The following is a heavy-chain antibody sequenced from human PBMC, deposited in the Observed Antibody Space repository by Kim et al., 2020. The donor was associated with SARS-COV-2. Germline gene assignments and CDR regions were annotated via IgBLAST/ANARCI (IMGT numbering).Heavy chain of an antibody. D-gene: IGHD3-10*01. J-gene: IGHJ5*02. CDR1: GFTLSSYD. CDR3: ARDYAGSYSLVDWFDP. V-gene: IGHV3-33*05. Sequence: GGSLRLSCAASGFTLSSYDMHWVRQAPGKGLEWVAVISYDGSNKYSADSVKGRYTISRDNYKNTLYLQMNSLRAEDTAVYYCARDYAGSYSLVDWFDPWGQGTLVTVSS. CDR2: ISYDGSNK.